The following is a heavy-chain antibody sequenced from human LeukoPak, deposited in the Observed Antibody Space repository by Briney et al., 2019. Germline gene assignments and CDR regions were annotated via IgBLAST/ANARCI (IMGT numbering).Heavy chain of an antibody. CDR2: IKQDGSEK. Sequence: PGGSLRLSCAASGSTFSNYWMNSVRQAPGKGLEWVANIKQDGSEKYYVDSVKGRFTISRDNAKNSLYLQMNSLRAEDTAVYYCAGGSVWSFDYWGQGTLVTVSS. D-gene: IGHD6-19*01. CDR3: AGGSVWSFDY. CDR1: GSTFSNYW. J-gene: IGHJ4*02. V-gene: IGHV3-7*01.